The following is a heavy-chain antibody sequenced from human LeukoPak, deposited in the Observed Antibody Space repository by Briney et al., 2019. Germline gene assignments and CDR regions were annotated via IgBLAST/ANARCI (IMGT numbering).Heavy chain of an antibody. CDR3: AAPTTGGD. CDR1: GFTFSTYW. CDR2: INGDGSST. D-gene: IGHD4-11*01. J-gene: IGHJ4*02. V-gene: IGHV3-74*01. Sequence: GGSLRLSCAASGFTFSTYWMHWVRQAPGKGPVRVSRINGDGSSTSYGDSVKGRFTISRDNAKSTLYLQMNGLRVEDTAVYYCAAPTTGGDWGQGTLVTVSS.